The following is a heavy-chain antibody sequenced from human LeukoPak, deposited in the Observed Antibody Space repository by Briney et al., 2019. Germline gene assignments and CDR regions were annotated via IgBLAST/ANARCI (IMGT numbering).Heavy chain of an antibody. V-gene: IGHV1-24*01. CDR3: ARDSGGLDY. J-gene: IGHJ4*02. D-gene: IGHD4-23*01. CDR2: FHPEDGET. CDR1: GYTVTELS. Sequence: ASVKVSCKVSGYTVTELSMHWVRQSPGKGLEWMGGFHPEDGETIYAQKFQGRVTMTEDTSTDTAYMELSRLRSDDTAVCYCARDSGGLDYWGQGTLVTVSS.